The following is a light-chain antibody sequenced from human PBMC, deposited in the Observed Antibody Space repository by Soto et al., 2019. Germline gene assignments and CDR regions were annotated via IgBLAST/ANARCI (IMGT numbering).Light chain of an antibody. CDR2: GNT. CDR3: QSYDSSLSGAYV. Sequence: QSVLTQPPSVSGAPGQRVTISCTGSSSNIGAGYEVHWYQQLPGTAPKLLIYGNTNRPSGVPDRFSGSKSGTSASLAITGLQAEDEADYYCQSYDSSLSGAYVFGTGTQLTVL. J-gene: IGLJ1*01. V-gene: IGLV1-40*01. CDR1: SSNIGAGYE.